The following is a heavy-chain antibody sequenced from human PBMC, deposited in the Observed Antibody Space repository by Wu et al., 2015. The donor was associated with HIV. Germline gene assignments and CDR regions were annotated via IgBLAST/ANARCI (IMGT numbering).Heavy chain of an antibody. D-gene: IGHD6-13*01. V-gene: IGHV1-69*05. CDR2: IIPIFGTA. CDR3: ARGLISAAGTDYYGMDV. J-gene: IGHJ6*02. Sequence: QVQLVQSGAEVKKPGSSVKVSCKASGGTFSSYAISWVRQAPGQGLEWMGGIIPIFGTANYAQKFQGRVTITTDESTSTAYMELSSLRSEDTAVYYCARGLISAAGTDYYGMDVWGQGTTVTVSS. CDR1: GGTFSSYA.